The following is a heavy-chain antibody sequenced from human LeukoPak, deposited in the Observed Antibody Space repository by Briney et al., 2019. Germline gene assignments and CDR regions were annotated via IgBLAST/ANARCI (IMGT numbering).Heavy chain of an antibody. CDR1: GFTFSDYY. CDR2: ISSSSSYI. D-gene: IGHD6-19*01. V-gene: IGHV3-21*01. J-gene: IGHJ3*02. CDR3: ARIHSSAWPQAASDI. Sequence: GGSLRLSCAASGFTFSDYYMNWVRQAPGKGLEWVSSISSSSSYIYYGDSVKGRFTISGDNAKNSLYLQMNSLRVEDTAVYYCARIHSSAWPQAASDIWGQGTMVTVSS.